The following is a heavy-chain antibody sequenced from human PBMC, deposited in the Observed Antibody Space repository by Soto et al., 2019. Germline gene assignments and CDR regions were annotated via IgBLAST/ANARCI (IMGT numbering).Heavy chain of an antibody. Sequence: GGSLRLSCAVSGFTFSSYAMSWVRQAPGEGLEWISLISHRGVTTYYADSVRGRFTISRDNSKSTLYLQMNSLRVEDTAVYYCAQDFSEYCSSAICYAGVLGYWGQGALVTVSS. CDR3: AQDFSEYCSSAICYAGVLGY. J-gene: IGHJ4*02. CDR2: ISHRGVTT. CDR1: GFTFSSYA. D-gene: IGHD2-2*01. V-gene: IGHV3-23*01.